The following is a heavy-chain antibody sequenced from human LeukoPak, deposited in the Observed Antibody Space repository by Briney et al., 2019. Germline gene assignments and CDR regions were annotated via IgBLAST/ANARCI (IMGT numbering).Heavy chain of an antibody. CDR1: GFTFSSYA. D-gene: IGHD2-2*01. J-gene: IGHJ5*02. CDR2: ISGSGGST. Sequence: GGSLRLSCAASGFTFSSYAMSWVRQAPGKGPEWVSAISGSGGSTYYADSVKGRFTISRDNSKNTLYLQMNSLRAEDTAVYYCAKDGRIVVVPAAWFDPWGQGTLVTVSS. V-gene: IGHV3-23*01. CDR3: AKDGRIVVVPAAWFDP.